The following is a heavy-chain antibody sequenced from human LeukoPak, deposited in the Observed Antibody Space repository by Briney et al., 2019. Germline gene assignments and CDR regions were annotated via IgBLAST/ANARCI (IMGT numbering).Heavy chain of an antibody. Sequence: PGGSLRLSCAASGFTFSSYEMNWVRQAPGKGLEWVSYISSSGSTIYYADSVKGRFTISRDNAKNSLYLQMNSLRAEDTAVYYCARVFGTVTTLDYWGQGTLVTVSS. CDR2: ISSSGSTI. D-gene: IGHD4-17*01. CDR3: ARVFGTVTTLDY. V-gene: IGHV3-48*03. CDR1: GFTFSSYE. J-gene: IGHJ4*02.